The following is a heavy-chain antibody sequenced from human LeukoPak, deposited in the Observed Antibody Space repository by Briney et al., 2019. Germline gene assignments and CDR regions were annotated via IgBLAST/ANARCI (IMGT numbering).Heavy chain of an antibody. CDR1: GFTVSSNY. CDR3: AQMATIGRSIFN. V-gene: IGHV3-53*01. D-gene: IGHD5-24*01. Sequence: GWSLRLSCAASGFTVSSNYRSWVRQAPGKGLEWVSVIYSGGSTYYADSVKGRFTISRDNSKNTLYLQMNSLRAEDTAVYYCAQMATIGRSIFNWGQGTLVTVSS. CDR2: IYSGGST. J-gene: IGHJ4*02.